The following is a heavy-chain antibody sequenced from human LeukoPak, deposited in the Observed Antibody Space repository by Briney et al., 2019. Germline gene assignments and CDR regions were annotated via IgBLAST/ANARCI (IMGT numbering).Heavy chain of an antibody. V-gene: IGHV1-18*01. D-gene: IGHD2-2*01. CDR1: GYTFTSYG. CDR3: ARDPHPQLKRIPHYYYYGMDV. CDR2: ITAYNGNT. J-gene: IGHJ6*02. Sequence: GASVKVSFKASGYTFTSYGISWVRQAPGQGLEWMGWITAYNGNTNYAQKLQGRVTMTTDTSTSTAYMELRSLRSVDTAMYYCARDPHPQLKRIPHYYYYGMDVWGQGTTVTVSS.